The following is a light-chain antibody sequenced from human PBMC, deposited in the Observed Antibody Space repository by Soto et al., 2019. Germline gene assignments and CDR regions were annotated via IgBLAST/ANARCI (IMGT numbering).Light chain of an antibody. CDR2: DTS. J-gene: IGLJ2*01. CDR1: AGAVTSGLY. V-gene: IGLV7-46*01. Sequence: QAVVTQEPSLTVSPGGTVTLTCGSSAGAVTSGLYPYWFQQRSGQAPRTLIYDTSNKHSWTPARFSGYLLGGKAALTLSGAQPEDEAEYYCSLSYSGAVLFGGGTKVTVL. CDR3: SLSYSGAVL.